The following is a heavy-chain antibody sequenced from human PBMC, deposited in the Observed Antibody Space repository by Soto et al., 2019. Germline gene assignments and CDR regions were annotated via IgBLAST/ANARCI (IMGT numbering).Heavy chain of an antibody. D-gene: IGHD2-8*01. CDR1: GYTFSRYG. J-gene: IGHJ6*04. CDR3: AKNGQPPYYYYGMDV. Sequence: QGQLVQSGPEVKKPGASVKVSCKASGYTFSRYGISWVRQAPGQGLEWMGWISGYNGDTKYAQKVQGRVTTTIDTSPYTAYMELRRLTSEDTAIYYCAKNGQPPYYYYGMDVWGKGPTVTVSS. V-gene: IGHV1-18*01. CDR2: ISGYNGDT.